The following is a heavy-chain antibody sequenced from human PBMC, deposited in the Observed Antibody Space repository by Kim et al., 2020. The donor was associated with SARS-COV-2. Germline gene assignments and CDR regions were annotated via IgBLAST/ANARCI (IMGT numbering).Heavy chain of an antibody. D-gene: IGHD6-19*01. J-gene: IGHJ6*02. Sequence: SETLSLTCAVYGGSFSGYYWSWIRQPPGKGLEWIGEINHSGSTNYNPSLKSRVTISVDTSKNQFSLKLSSVTAADTAVYYCARVRQWLVRGGYYYGMDVWGQGTTVTVSS. CDR2: INHSGST. CDR3: ARVRQWLVRGGYYYGMDV. CDR1: GGSFSGYY. V-gene: IGHV4-34*01.